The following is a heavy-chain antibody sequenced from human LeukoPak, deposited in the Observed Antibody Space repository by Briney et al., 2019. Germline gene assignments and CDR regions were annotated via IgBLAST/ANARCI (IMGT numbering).Heavy chain of an antibody. D-gene: IGHD2-8*01. CDR2: IYYSGSL. CDR1: GGYISSYY. CDR3: ARHPPFYYFDF. Sequence: SETLSLTCTVSGGYISSYYWSWIRQPPGKGLERIGYIYYSGSLNYNPSLKRRVTLSVDTSKHQFSLKLSSVTAADTAVYYCARHPPFYYFDFWGQGTLVTVSS. J-gene: IGHJ4*02. V-gene: IGHV4-59*08.